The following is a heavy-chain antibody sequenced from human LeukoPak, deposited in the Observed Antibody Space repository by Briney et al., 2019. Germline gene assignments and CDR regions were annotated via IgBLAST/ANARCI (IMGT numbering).Heavy chain of an antibody. CDR2: TYYRSKWYN. CDR1: GDSVSSNSAA. J-gene: IGHJ5*02. V-gene: IGHV6-1*01. CDR3: ARDRYDYVWGSYRLNWFDP. Sequence: SQTLSLTCAISGDSVSSNSAAWNWIRQSPSRGPEWLGRTYYRSKWYNDYAVSVKSRITINPDTSKNQFSLQLNSVTPEDTAVYYCARDRYDYVWGSYRLNWFDPWGQGTLVTVSS. D-gene: IGHD3-16*02.